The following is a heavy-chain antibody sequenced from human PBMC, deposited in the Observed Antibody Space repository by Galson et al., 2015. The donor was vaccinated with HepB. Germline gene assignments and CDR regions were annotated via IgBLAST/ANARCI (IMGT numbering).Heavy chain of an antibody. J-gene: IGHJ4*02. V-gene: IGHV4-31*03. CDR2: TYYSGVT. Sequence: TLSLTCTVSGVSIASSGYYWNWVRQRPGKGLEWIGYTYYSGVTHYNPSLKSRVTISEDTSKNDFSLKLSSVTAADTAVYYCASAYCGGDCYFRAPVNWGQGTQVTVSS. CDR3: ASAYCGGDCYFRAPVN. D-gene: IGHD2-21*01. CDR1: GVSIASSGYY.